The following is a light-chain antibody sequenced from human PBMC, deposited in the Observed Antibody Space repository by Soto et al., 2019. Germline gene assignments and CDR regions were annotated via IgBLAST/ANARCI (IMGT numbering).Light chain of an antibody. J-gene: IGKJ1*01. CDR1: QSVSSY. V-gene: IGKV3-11*01. CDR2: DAS. Sequence: EILLTQSAATLSVSPGERATLSCRASQSVSSYLAWYQQKPGQAPRLLIDDASNRATGTPARFSGTGSGTDFTLTISSLEPEDFAVYYCQQRSNWTFGQGTKVDLK. CDR3: QQRSNWT.